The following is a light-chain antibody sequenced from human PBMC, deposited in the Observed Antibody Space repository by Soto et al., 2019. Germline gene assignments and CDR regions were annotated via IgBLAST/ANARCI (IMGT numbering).Light chain of an antibody. J-gene: IGKJ5*01. V-gene: IGKV1-9*01. CDR1: QGISSY. CDR3: QQLNDYPIT. CDR2: AAS. Sequence: DIQLTQSPSFLSASVGDRVTITCRASQGISSYLAWYQQKPGKAPNLLIYAASTLQSGVPSRFSGGGSGTEFTPTITSLQPEDLATYYCQQLNDYPITFGQGTRLEIK.